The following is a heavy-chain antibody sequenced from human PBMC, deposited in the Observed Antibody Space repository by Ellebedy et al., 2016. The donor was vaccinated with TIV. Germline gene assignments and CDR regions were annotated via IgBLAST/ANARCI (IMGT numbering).Heavy chain of an antibody. Sequence: MPSETLSLTCTVSGGPVASSSHFWSWIRQPPGKGLEYIGSVYYSGSPYYNPSFKSRVTLSADTSKNQFSLNLRTVTAADTAVYYCARTDPWQPIDDWGQGILVSVSS. D-gene: IGHD2-21*02. J-gene: IGHJ4*02. V-gene: IGHV4-39*01. CDR2: VYYSGSP. CDR1: GGPVASSSHF. CDR3: ARTDPWQPIDD.